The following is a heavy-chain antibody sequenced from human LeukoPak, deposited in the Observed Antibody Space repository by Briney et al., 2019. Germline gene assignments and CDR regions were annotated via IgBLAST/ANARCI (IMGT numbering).Heavy chain of an antibody. CDR3: AKDLSPGLY. CDR1: GFTFSSYA. Sequence: SGGSLRLSCAASGFTFSSYAMSWVRQAPGKGLEWVSGIVNSGGTTYYADSVKGRFTISRDNSKNTLSLQMNSLRAEDTAIYYCAKDLSPGLYWGQGTLVTVSS. CDR2: IVNSGGTT. J-gene: IGHJ4*02. V-gene: IGHV3-23*01.